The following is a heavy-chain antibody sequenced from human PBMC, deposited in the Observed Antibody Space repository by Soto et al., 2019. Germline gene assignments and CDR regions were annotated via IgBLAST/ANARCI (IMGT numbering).Heavy chain of an antibody. V-gene: IGHV3-73*01. Sequence: EVQLVESGGGFVQPGGSLKLSCAGFGFNFTGSALHWVRQGSGQGLVWVGRIRGKSKSYATSYATSVKGRFYISKDDSKNTADLQMDSLTDEDTGLYYCTGRRGDSLQDNWGQGTLVTVYS. CDR2: IRGKSKSYAT. J-gene: IGHJ4*02. CDR3: TGRRGDSLQDN. CDR1: GFNFTGSA. D-gene: IGHD4-17*01.